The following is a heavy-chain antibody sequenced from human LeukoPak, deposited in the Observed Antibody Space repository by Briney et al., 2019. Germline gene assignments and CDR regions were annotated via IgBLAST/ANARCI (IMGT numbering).Heavy chain of an antibody. Sequence: PSETLSLTCTVSGYSISSGYYWGWIRQPPGKGLEWIGSIYHSGSTYYNPSLKSRVTISVDTSKNQFSLKLSSVTAADTAVYYCARTNYYGSGSLDYWGQGTLVTVSS. J-gene: IGHJ4*02. V-gene: IGHV4-38-2*02. CDR1: GYSISSGYY. D-gene: IGHD3-10*01. CDR2: IYHSGST. CDR3: ARTNYYGSGSLDY.